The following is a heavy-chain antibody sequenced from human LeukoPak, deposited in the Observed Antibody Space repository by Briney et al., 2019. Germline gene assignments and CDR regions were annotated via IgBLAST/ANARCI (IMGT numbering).Heavy chain of an antibody. D-gene: IGHD3-10*01. CDR2: IYSSGNT. CDR3: ARARMGYGSGTLTTYYYYGMDV. Sequence: GGSLRLSCAASGFTVSSNYMSWVRQAPGKGLEWVSVIYSSGNTYYADSVKGRFTISRDNSKNTLYLQMNSLRAEDTAVYYCARARMGYGSGTLTTYYYYGMDVWGQGTTVTVSS. V-gene: IGHV3-66*01. CDR1: GFTVSSNY. J-gene: IGHJ6*02.